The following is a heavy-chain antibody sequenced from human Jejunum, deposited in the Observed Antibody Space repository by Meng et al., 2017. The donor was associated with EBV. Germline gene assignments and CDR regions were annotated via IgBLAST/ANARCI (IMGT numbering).Heavy chain of an antibody. V-gene: IGHV7-4-1*02. CDR2: INDEPGDT. Sequence: QGQLGLYGSELKPPGAAVNVSSKTADYTCSSYRMNWMRLARGQGIEWMGWINDEPGDTRYATGLTGPFVFSLDLYVSTAYLQISSLKAEDTDIYYCAPSTTYHFDSWGQGTLVTVSS. J-gene: IGHJ4*02. CDR1: DYTCSSYR. CDR3: APSTTYHFDS. D-gene: IGHD1-14*01.